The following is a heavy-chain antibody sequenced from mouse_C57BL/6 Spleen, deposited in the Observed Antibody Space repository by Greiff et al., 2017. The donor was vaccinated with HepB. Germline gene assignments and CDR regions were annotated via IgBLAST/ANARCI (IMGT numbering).Heavy chain of an antibody. J-gene: IGHJ4*01. D-gene: IGHD1-1*01. Sequence: QVQLQQPGAELVKPGASVKLSCKASGYTFTSYWMHWVKQRPGQGLEWIGMIHPNSGSTNYNEKFKSKATLTVDTSSSTAYMQRSSLPSEDSAVYYCARMGTVVATGAMDYWGQGTSVTVSS. CDR1: GYTFTSYW. V-gene: IGHV1-64*01. CDR3: ARMGTVVATGAMDY. CDR2: IHPNSGST.